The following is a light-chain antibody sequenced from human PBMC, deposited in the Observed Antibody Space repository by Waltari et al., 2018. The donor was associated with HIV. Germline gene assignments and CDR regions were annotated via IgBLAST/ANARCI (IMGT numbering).Light chain of an antibody. V-gene: IGLV1-51*01. CDR2: GAD. CDR3: ATWDSSLDAVV. CDR1: YSNIGRNY. J-gene: IGLJ2*01. Sequence: QSVLTQPPSVSAAPGQKVTISCSGSYSNIGRNYVSWYNPLPGAAPKLLVYGADKRPSGSPDRCAGSKAGTSATLGITGLQTGDEADYYCATWDSSLDAVVFGGGTKLTVL.